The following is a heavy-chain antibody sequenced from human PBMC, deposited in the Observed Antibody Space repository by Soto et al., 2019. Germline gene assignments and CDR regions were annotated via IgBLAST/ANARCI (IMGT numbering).Heavy chain of an antibody. Sequence: QVQLQESGPGLVQPSGTLSLTCAVSGDSITGDNWWSWVRQPPGKGLEWIGEIHHSGATNYNPSLKSRVTISVDKSKTQFSLTLNSVTAADTAMFYCATQGFYRMGVWGRGTTVTVSS. CDR2: IHHSGAT. CDR3: ATQGFYRMGV. V-gene: IGHV4-4*02. J-gene: IGHJ6*02. CDR1: GDSITGDNW.